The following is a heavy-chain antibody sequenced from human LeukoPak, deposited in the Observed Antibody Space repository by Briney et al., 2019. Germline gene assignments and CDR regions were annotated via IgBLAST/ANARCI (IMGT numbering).Heavy chain of an antibody. D-gene: IGHD2-15*01. Sequence: ASVKVSFKASGYTFTSYDINWVRQATGQGLEWMGWMNPNSGNTGYAQKFQGRVTMTRNTSISTAYMELSSLRSEDTAVYYCARDPVVVAASNGRENWFDPWGQGTLVTASS. J-gene: IGHJ5*02. CDR2: MNPNSGNT. CDR3: ARDPVVVAASNGRENWFDP. V-gene: IGHV1-8*01. CDR1: GYTFTSYD.